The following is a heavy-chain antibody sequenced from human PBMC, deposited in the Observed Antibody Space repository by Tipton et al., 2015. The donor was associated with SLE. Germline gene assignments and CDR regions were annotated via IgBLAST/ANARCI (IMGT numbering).Heavy chain of an antibody. CDR3: ARHFPRPVNDQYCFDY. CDR1: GDSIRSYY. D-gene: IGHD4-11*01. J-gene: IGHJ4*02. V-gene: IGHV4-59*08. CDR2: IYGGGGT. Sequence: TLSLTCTVSGDSIRSYYWSWIRRPPGKGLEWIGYIYGGGGTPYNPPLMSRVTISVDTSKTQFSRRLTSVTAADTAVYYCARHFPRPVNDQYCFDYWGQGTLVTVSS.